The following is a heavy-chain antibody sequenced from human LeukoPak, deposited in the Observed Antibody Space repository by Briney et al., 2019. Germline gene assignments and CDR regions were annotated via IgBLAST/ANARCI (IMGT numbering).Heavy chain of an antibody. J-gene: IGHJ4*02. CDR3: ARSKWFEESPTIDY. CDR2: IYYSGST. Sequence: PSETLSLTCTVSGGSISSYYWSWIRQPPGKGLEWIGYIYYSGSTNYNPSLKSRVTISVDTSKNQFSLKLSSVTAADTAVYYCARSKWFEESPTIDYWGQGTLVTVSS. CDR1: GGSISSYY. D-gene: IGHD3-10*01. V-gene: IGHV4-59*01.